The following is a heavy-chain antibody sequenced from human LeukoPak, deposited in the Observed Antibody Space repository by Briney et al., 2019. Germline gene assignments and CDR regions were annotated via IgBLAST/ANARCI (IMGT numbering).Heavy chain of an antibody. CDR2: IYHSGST. Sequence: SETLCLTCAVSGGSISSGGYSWSWIRQPPGKGLEWIGYIYHSGSTYYNPSLKSRVTISVDRSKNQFSLKLSSVTAADTAVYYCARGFYYFDYWGQGTLVTVSS. V-gene: IGHV4-30-2*01. J-gene: IGHJ4*02. CDR3: ARGFYYFDY. CDR1: GGSISSGGYS.